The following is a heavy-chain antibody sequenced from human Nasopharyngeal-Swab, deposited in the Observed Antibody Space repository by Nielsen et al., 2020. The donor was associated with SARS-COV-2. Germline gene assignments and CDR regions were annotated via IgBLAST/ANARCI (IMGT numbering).Heavy chain of an antibody. J-gene: IGHJ3*02. CDR1: GFSFSTYW. CDR3: ARSAVGIRGVLDK. Sequence: GGSLRLSCVASGFSFSTYWMHWVRQAPGKGLVWVSRINGDGTWISYADSVKGRFTISRDNSKNTVYLQMNSLGGDDTAVYYCARSAVGIRGVLDKWGPGKKVTVSP. CDR2: INGDGTWI. D-gene: IGHD3-10*01. V-gene: IGHV3-74*01.